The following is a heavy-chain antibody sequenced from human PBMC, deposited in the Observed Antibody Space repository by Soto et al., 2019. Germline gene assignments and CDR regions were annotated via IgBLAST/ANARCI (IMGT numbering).Heavy chain of an antibody. D-gene: IGHD3-10*01. CDR3: TGITWFRGMDV. Sequence: SQTLSLSCVISGDSVSSNSAGWNWIRQSPSRGLEWLGRTYYKSKWNNDYALSVKSRITINPDTSKNQFSLHLYSVTPEDTAVYYCTGITWFRGMDVWGQGTPVTVSS. CDR2: TYYKSKWNN. J-gene: IGHJ6*02. CDR1: GDSVSSNSAG. V-gene: IGHV6-1*01.